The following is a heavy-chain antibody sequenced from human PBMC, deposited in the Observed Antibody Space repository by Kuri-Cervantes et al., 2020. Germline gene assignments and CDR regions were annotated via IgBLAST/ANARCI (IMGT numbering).Heavy chain of an antibody. CDR2: IIPIFGTA. CDR1: RYTFTSYA. D-gene: IGHD3-10*01. CDR3: AIQGSGSGDFDY. Sequence: SVKVSCKASRYTFTSYAMNWVRQAPGQGLEWMGGIIPIFGTANYAQKFQGRVTITADKSTSTAYMELSSLRSEDTAVYYCAIQGSGSGDFDYWGQGTLVTVSS. V-gene: IGHV1-69*06. J-gene: IGHJ4*02.